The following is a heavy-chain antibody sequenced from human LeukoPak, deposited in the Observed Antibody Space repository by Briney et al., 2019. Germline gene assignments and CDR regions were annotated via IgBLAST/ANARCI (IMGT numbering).Heavy chain of an antibody. CDR2: INHSGST. V-gene: IGHV4-34*01. D-gene: IGHD1-7*01. Sequence: SETLSLTCAVYGGSFSGYYWSWIRQPPGKGLEWMGEINHSGSTNYNPSLKSRVTISVDTSKNQFSLKLSSVTAADTAVYYCARVGELELTPDPWGQGTLVTVSS. CDR1: GGSFSGYY. J-gene: IGHJ5*02. CDR3: ARVGELELTPDP.